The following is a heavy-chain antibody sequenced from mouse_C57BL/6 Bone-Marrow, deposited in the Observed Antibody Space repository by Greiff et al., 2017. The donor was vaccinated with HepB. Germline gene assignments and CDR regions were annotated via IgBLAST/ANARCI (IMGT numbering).Heavy chain of an antibody. V-gene: IGHV7-3*01. J-gene: IGHJ3*01. CDR1: GFTFTDYY. Sequence: EVKLVESGGGLVQPGGSLSLSCAASGFTFTDYYMSWVRQPPGKALEWLGFIRNKANGYTTEYSASVTGRFTISRDNSQSILYLQMNALGAEDSATYYCARSSPGAYWGQGTLVTVSA. D-gene: IGHD4-1*01. CDR2: IRNKANGYTT. CDR3: ARSSPGAY.